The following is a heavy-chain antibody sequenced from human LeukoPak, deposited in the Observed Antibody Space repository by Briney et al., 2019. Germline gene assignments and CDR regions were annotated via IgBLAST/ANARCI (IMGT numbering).Heavy chain of an antibody. V-gene: IGHV1-69*06. CDR2: IIPIFGTA. Sequence: SVKVSCKASGGTFSSYAISWVRQAPGQGLEWMGGIIPIFGTANYAQKFQGRVTITADKSTSTAYMELSSLRSEDTAVYYCARSAVGPAKYQLLYNWFDPWGQGALVTVSS. CDR3: ARSAVGPAKYQLLYNWFDP. J-gene: IGHJ5*02. D-gene: IGHD2-2*01. CDR1: GGTFSSYA.